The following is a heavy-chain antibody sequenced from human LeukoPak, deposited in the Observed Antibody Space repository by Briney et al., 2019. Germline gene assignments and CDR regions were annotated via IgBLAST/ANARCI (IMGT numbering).Heavy chain of an antibody. Sequence: ASVKVSCKASGYTFTSYGISWVRQAPGQGLEWMGWINPNSGGTNYAQKFQGRVTMTRDTSISTAYMELSRLRSDDTAVYYCARGPRYGDYLYFDYWGQGTLVTVSS. V-gene: IGHV1-2*02. CDR1: GYTFTSYG. CDR2: INPNSGGT. J-gene: IGHJ4*02. CDR3: ARGPRYGDYLYFDY. D-gene: IGHD4-17*01.